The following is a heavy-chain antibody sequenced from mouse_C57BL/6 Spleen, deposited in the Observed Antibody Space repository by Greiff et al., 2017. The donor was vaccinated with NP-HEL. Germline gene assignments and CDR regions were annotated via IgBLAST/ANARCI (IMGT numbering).Heavy chain of an antibody. CDR1: GYTFTDYE. V-gene: IGHV1-15*01. CDR2: IDPETGGT. CDR3: TVYFDI. J-gene: IGHJ1*03. Sequence: VQLQQSGAELVRPGASVTLSCKASGYTFTDYEMHWVKQTPVHGLEWIGAIDPETGGTAYNQKFKGKAILTADKSSSTAYIELRSLTSEDSAVYYCTVYFDIWGTGTTVTVSS.